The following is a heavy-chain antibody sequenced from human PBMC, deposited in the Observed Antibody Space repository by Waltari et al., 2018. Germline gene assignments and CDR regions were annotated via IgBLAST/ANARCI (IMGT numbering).Heavy chain of an antibody. Sequence: QVQLVQSGAEVKKPGSSVKVSCKASGGTFSSYAISWVRQAPGQGLEWMGGSNTILETTNYEEKFRGRVTITADESTSTAYIELNSLRSGDTAVYYCASGVDQYDFWGQIRVGGDVWGQGTTVTVSS. CDR3: ASGVDQYDFWGQIRVGGDV. D-gene: IGHD3-3*01. CDR1: GGTFSSYA. CDR2: SNTILETT. J-gene: IGHJ6*02. V-gene: IGHV1-69*01.